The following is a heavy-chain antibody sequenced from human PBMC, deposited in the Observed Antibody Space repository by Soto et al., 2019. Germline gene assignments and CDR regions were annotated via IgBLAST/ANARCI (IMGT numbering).Heavy chain of an antibody. CDR3: AKLSMVDSFDL. CDR1: GYMFPTYW. V-gene: IGHV5-51*01. D-gene: IGHD2-8*01. Sequence: AVNISGKDSGYMFPTYWFVWVRQVPGKGLEWMALIYPGDSDTRYSPSFLGQVIISADKSITTAYLQWGSLKASDTAMYYCAKLSMVDSFDLWGPGTMVPGSS. CDR2: IYPGDSDT. J-gene: IGHJ3*01.